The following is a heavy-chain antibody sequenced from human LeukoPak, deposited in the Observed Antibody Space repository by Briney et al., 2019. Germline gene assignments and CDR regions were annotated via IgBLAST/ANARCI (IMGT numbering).Heavy chain of an antibody. D-gene: IGHD1-1*01. J-gene: IGHJ6*02. CDR2: MNPNSGNT. CDR1: GYTFTSYD. Sequence: ASVKVSCKASGYTFTSYDINWVRQATEQGLEWMGWMNPNSGNTGYAQKFQGSVAMTRNTSISTAYMELSSLRSEDTAVYYCARGRTTGTPPTTYHYYGMDVWGQGTTVTVSS. CDR3: ARGRTTGTPPTTYHYYGMDV. V-gene: IGHV1-8*01.